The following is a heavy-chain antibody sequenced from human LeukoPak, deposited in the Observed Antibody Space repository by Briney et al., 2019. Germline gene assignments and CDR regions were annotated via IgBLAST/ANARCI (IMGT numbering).Heavy chain of an antibody. CDR3: AKTGSGTTAEEDY. CDR1: GFTFSSYG. V-gene: IGHV3-30*18. CDR2: ISYDGSNK. Sequence: GGSLRLSCAASGFTFSSYGMHWVRQAPGKGLEWVAVISYDGSNKYYADSVKGRFTISRDNSKNTLYLQMNSLRAEDTAVYYCAKTGSGTTAEEDYWGQGTLVTVSS. J-gene: IGHJ4*02. D-gene: IGHD1-1*01.